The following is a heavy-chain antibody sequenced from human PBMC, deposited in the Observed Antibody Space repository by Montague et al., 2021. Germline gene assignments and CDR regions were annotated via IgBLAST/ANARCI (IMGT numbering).Heavy chain of an antibody. D-gene: IGHD3-10*01. CDR2: ISNSSSYI. V-gene: IGHV3-21*01. J-gene: IGHJ4*02. Sequence: SLRLSCAASGFTFRSYSMNWVRQAPGKGLEWVSSISNSSSYIYYTDSVKGRFTISRDNAKNSLYLQMNSLRAEDTAVYYCARDYYGSGRGKDYFDYWGQGTLVTVSS. CDR1: GFTFRSYS. CDR3: ARDYYGSGRGKDYFDY.